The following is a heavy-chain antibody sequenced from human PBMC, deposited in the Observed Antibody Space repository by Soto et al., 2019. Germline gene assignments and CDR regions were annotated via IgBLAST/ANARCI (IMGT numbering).Heavy chain of an antibody. J-gene: IGHJ5*02. Sequence: QVQLQESGPGLVKPSQTLSLICTVSGDSIRNGFYYWSWTRQHPGKGLEWIGNIDYVGSTSYNPSLKSRVTIPIDRSKNPFSLTLNSVTAADKAVYYCAKNETTRPWFNPWGQGTLVIVSS. D-gene: IGHD1-1*01. CDR1: GDSIRNGFYY. CDR3: AKNETTRPWFNP. CDR2: IDYVGST. V-gene: IGHV4-31*03.